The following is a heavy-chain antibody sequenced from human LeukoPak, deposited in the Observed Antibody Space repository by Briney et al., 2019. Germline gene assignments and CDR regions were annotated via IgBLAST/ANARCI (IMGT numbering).Heavy chain of an antibody. CDR1: GFTFSTYS. V-gene: IGHV3-48*04. Sequence: PGGSLRLSCVASGFTFSTYSINWVRQAPGQGLDWVSYISSDSNTIYYADSVKGRFTISRDNAQNLLYLQMNSLRAEDTAVCYCAREGRLRPSHIDYWGQGTLVTVSS. CDR2: ISSDSNTI. D-gene: IGHD2-15*01. CDR3: AREGRLRPSHIDY. J-gene: IGHJ4*02.